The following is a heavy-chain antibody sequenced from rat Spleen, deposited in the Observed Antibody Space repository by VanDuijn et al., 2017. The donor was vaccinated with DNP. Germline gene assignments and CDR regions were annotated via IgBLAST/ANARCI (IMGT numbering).Heavy chain of an antibody. V-gene: IGHV2-15*01. J-gene: IGHJ2*01. Sequence: QVQLKESGPGLVQPSQTLSLTCTVSGFSLTSYDLSWIRQPPGKGLEWIGAMWSGGTTDYNSTLKSRLSISRDTSKSQVLLKVNSLQTEDIATYYCARSDYGSYDYFDYWGQGVMVTVSS. CDR2: MWSGGTT. CDR1: GFSLTSYD. D-gene: IGHD1-3*01. CDR3: ARSDYGSYDYFDY.